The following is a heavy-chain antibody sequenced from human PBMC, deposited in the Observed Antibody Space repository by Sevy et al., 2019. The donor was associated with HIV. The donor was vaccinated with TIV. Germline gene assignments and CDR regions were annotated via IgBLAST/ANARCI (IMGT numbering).Heavy chain of an antibody. J-gene: IGHJ4*02. Sequence: TLSLTCSVSDDSINSYYWSWIRQPPGKGLEWIGYIYNNIGSTSYNPSLTSRVTISVDTSKNQFSLKLTSVTAADTAVYYCARGAVVIGTAATPVLDFWGQGSLVTVSS. D-gene: IGHD2-2*01. CDR3: ARGAVVIGTAATPVLDF. CDR2: IYNNIGST. V-gene: IGHV4-4*09. CDR1: DDSINSYY.